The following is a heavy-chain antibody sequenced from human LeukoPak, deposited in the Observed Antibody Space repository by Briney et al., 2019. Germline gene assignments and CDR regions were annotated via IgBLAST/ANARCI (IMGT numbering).Heavy chain of an antibody. D-gene: IGHD3-16*01. CDR3: ARVLDLSKRGLDAFDI. CDR1: GGSISSYY. Sequence: PSETLSLTCTVSGGSISSYYWNWIRQPPGKGLEWIGYVYYSGSTNYNPSLKSRVTISVDTSKKQFSLKLSSATAADTAVYYCARVLDLSKRGLDAFDIWGQGTMVTVSS. V-gene: IGHV4-59*01. CDR2: VYYSGST. J-gene: IGHJ3*02.